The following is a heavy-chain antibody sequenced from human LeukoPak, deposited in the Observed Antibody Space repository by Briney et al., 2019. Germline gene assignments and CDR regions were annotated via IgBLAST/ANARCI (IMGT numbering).Heavy chain of an antibody. V-gene: IGHV4-59*01. CDR3: ARSGQRDYYDSSGYSYYYYYMDV. Sequence: PSETLSLTCTVSGVSISSYYWSWIRQPPGKGLEWVGYMYYSGSTNYNPSLTSRVTISVDTSKNQFSLKLSSVTAADTAVYYCARSGQRDYYDSSGYSYYYYYMDVWGKGTTVTVSS. D-gene: IGHD3-22*01. CDR2: MYYSGST. J-gene: IGHJ6*03. CDR1: GVSISSYY.